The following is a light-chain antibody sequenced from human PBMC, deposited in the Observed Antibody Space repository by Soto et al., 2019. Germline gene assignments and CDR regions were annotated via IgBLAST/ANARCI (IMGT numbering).Light chain of an antibody. CDR1: QTIGDW. CDR2: NAS. Sequence: DIQMTQSPSTLSASVGDRVTITCRASQTIGDWLAWYEEKPGKGPKLLIYNASSLDGGVPSRFSGSRSGTEFTLTISSLQPDDFATYYCQQYNTYPYAFGQGTKLEIK. CDR3: QQYNTYPYA. J-gene: IGKJ2*01. V-gene: IGKV1-5*03.